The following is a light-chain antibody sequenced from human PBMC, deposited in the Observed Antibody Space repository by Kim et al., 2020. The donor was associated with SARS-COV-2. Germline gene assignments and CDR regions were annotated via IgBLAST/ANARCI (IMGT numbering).Light chain of an antibody. CDR2: SNN. CDR3: AAWDDSLGWV. Sequence: QSVLTQPPSASGTPGQRVTISCSGSSSNIGSNTVNWYQQLPGTAPKLLIYSNNQRPSGVPDRFSGSKSGTSASLAIGGLQSEDEADYYCAAWDDSLGWVFGGGTQLTVL. V-gene: IGLV1-44*01. CDR1: SSNIGSNT. J-gene: IGLJ3*02.